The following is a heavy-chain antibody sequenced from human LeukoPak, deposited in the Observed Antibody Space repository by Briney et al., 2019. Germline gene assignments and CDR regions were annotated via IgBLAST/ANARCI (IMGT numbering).Heavy chain of an antibody. D-gene: IGHD3-22*01. Sequence: GASLKISFKGSGSSFTSYWIGWVRPLPGKGLEWMGIIYPGDSDTRYSPSFQGQVTISADKSISTAYLQWSSLKASDTAMYYCARLSYYYDSIIDYWGQGTLVTVSS. CDR2: IYPGDSDT. CDR3: ARLSYYYDSIIDY. J-gene: IGHJ4*02. V-gene: IGHV5-51*01. CDR1: GSSFTSYW.